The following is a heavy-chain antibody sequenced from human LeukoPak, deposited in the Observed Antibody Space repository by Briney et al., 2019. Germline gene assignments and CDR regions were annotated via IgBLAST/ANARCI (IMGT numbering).Heavy chain of an antibody. J-gene: IGHJ4*02. D-gene: IGHD6-13*01. CDR3: ARGPRYSSSWSRFDY. V-gene: IGHV4-39*07. Sequence: SETLSLTCTVSGGSISSSSYYWGWIRQPPGKGLEWIGEINHSGSTNYNPSLKSRVTISVDTSKNQFSLKLSSVTAADTAVYYCARGPRYSSSWSRFDYWGQGTLVTVSS. CDR2: INHSGST. CDR1: GGSISSSSYY.